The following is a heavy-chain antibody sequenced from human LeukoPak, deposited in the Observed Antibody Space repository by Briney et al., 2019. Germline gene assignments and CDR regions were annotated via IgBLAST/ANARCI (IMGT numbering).Heavy chain of an antibody. J-gene: IGHJ4*02. CDR3: VRATYDSSGYYVPLFDY. Sequence: ASVKVSCKASGGTFSSYAISWVRQAPGQGLEWMGGIIPIFGTANYAQKFQGRVTITADESTSTAYMELSSLRSEDTAVYYCVRATYDSSGYYVPLFDYWGQGTLVTVSS. V-gene: IGHV1-69*01. CDR2: IIPIFGTA. D-gene: IGHD3-22*01. CDR1: GGTFSSYA.